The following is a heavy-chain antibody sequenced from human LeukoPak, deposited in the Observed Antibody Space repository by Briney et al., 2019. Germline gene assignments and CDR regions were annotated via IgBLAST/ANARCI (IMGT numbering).Heavy chain of an antibody. CDR1: GFIFSTYW. V-gene: IGHV3-7*01. D-gene: IGHD5-12*01. CDR3: ARGLYSGYDL. CDR2: INQDGSKR. J-gene: IGHJ4*02. Sequence: GGSLRLSCAASGFIFSTYWMSWVRQAPGKGLEWVAIINQDGSKRSYVDSVKGRLTISRDSAKNSLYLQMNSLRAEDTAVYYCARGLYSGYDLWGQGTLVTVSS.